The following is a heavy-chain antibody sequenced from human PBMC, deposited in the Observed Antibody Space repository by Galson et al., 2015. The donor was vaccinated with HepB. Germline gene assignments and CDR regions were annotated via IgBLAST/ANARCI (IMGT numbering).Heavy chain of an antibody. CDR2: IYYSGST. J-gene: IGHJ4*02. CDR1: GGSISSSSYY. V-gene: IGHV4-39*07. Sequence: ETLSLTCTVSGGSISSSSYYRGWIRQPPGKGLEWIGSIYYSGSTYYNPSLKSRVTISVDTSKNQFSLKLSSVTAADTAVYYCATPGSDIVVVGFDYWGQGTLVTVSS. D-gene: IGHD2-2*01. CDR3: ATPGSDIVVVGFDY.